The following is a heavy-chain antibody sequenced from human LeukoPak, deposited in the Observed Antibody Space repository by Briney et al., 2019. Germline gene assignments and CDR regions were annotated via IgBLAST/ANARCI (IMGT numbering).Heavy chain of an antibody. V-gene: IGHV3-74*01. Sequence: GGSLRLSCAASGFTFSSYWMHWVRQAPGKGLVWVSRTNSDGSSTSYTDSVKGRFTISRDNAKNTLYLQMNSLRAEDTAVYYCARGVEMATIGFDYWGQGTLVTVSS. D-gene: IGHD5-24*01. CDR2: TNSDGSST. CDR3: ARGVEMATIGFDY. J-gene: IGHJ4*02. CDR1: GFTFSSYW.